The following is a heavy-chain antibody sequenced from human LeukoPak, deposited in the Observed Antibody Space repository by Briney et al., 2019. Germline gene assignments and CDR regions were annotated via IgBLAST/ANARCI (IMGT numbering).Heavy chain of an antibody. V-gene: IGHV1-18*01. D-gene: IGHD2-15*01. CDR1: GYTFTSYG. J-gene: IGHJ5*02. CDR3: ARVAISVVVAATGWFDP. Sequence: ASVKVSCKASGYTFTSYGISWVRQAPGQGLEWMGWSSAYNGNTNYAQKLQGRVTMTTDTSTSTAYMELRSLRSDDTAVYYCARVAISVVVAATGWFDPWGQGTLVTVSS. CDR2: SSAYNGNT.